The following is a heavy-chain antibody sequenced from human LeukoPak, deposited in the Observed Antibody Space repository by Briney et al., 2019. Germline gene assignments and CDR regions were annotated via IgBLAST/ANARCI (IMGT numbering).Heavy chain of an antibody. CDR1: GFTVITND. J-gene: IGHJ4*02. D-gene: IGHD1-14*01. V-gene: IGHV3-53*01. Sequence: GGSLRLSCAASGFTVITNDMTWVRQAPGKGLEWVSVLYSDGNTKYADSVQGRFTISRDNPKNTLYLEMNSLSPDDTAVYYCARGVEPLAANTLAYWGQGILVTVSS. CDR2: LYSDGNT. CDR3: ARGVEPLAANTLAY.